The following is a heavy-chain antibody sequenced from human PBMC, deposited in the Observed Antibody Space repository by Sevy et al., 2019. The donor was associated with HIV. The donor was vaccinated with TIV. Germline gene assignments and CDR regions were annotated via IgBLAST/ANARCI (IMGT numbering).Heavy chain of an antibody. Sequence: ETLSLTCTVSGGSVSSGSYYWSWIRQPPGKGLEWIGYIYQSGSTKYNPSLKSRVTLSVDTSKNQFSLKLSSVTAADTTVYYCARAYSSSWTGYYFDYWGQGTLVTVSS. CDR1: GGSVSSGSYY. J-gene: IGHJ4*02. CDR3: ARAYSSSWTGYYFDY. D-gene: IGHD6-13*01. CDR2: IYQSGST. V-gene: IGHV4-61*01.